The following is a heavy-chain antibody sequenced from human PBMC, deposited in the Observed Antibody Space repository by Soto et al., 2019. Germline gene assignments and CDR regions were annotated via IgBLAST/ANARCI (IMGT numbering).Heavy chain of an antibody. Sequence: PGGSLRLSCAASGFTFSSYGMHWVRQAPGKGLEWVAVIWYDGSNKYYADSVKGRFTISRDNSKNTLYLQMNSLRAEDTAVYYCARAWKQWSTVYYYYGMDVWGKGTTVT. V-gene: IGHV3-33*01. J-gene: IGHJ6*04. CDR2: IWYDGSNK. CDR3: ARAWKQWSTVYYYYGMDV. D-gene: IGHD6-19*01. CDR1: GFTFSSYG.